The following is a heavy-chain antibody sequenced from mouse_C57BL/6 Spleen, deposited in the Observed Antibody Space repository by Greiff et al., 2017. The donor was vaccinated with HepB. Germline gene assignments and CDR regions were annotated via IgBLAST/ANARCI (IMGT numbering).Heavy chain of an antibody. CDR3: ATPLGGNYLGD. CDR1: GYAFTNYL. D-gene: IGHD2-1*01. Sequence: VQLQQSGAELVRPGTSVKVSCKASGYAFTNYLIEWVKQRPGQGLEWIGVINPGSGGTNYNEKFKGKATLTADKSSSTAYMQLSSLTSEDSAVYFCATPLGGNYLGDWGQGTTLTVSS. CDR2: INPGSGGT. V-gene: IGHV1-54*01. J-gene: IGHJ2*01.